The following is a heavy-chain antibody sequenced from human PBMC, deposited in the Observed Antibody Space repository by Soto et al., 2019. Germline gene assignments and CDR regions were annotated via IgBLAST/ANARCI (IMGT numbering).Heavy chain of an antibody. CDR3: ARGRVATITEFDY. CDR2: IIPILGIA. D-gene: IGHD5-12*01. CDR1: GGTFSSYT. V-gene: IGHV1-69*02. Sequence: ASVKVSCKASGGTFSSYTISWVRQAPGQGLEWMGRIIPILGIANYAQKFQGRVTITADKSTSTAYMELSSLRSEDTAVYYCARGRVATITEFDYWGQGTLVTVS. J-gene: IGHJ4*02.